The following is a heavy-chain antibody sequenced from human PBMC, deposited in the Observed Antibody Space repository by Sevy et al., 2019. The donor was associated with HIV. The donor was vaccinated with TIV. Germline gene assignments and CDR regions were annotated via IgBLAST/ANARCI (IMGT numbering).Heavy chain of an antibody. CDR3: ARAPSSWYFDL. CDR1: GFTFRSYW. D-gene: IGHD2-2*01. V-gene: IGHV3-74*01. CDR2: IYSDGSST. Sequence: GGSLRLSCAASGFTFRSYWMHWVHQAPGKGLKWVSRIYSDGSSTNYADSVKGRFTISRDNAKNTLYLQVNSLRAEDTAVYYCARAPSSWYFDLWGRGTLVTVSS. J-gene: IGHJ2*01.